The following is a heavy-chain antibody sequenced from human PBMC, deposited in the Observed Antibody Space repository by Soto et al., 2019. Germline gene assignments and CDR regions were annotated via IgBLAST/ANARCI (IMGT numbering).Heavy chain of an antibody. Sequence: GASVKVSCTASWGTFSSYAISWVRQSPGQGLEWMGGIIPIFGTANYAQNFQGRVTITADESTSTAYMELSSLRSQDTAVYYCERDLRAAGSPGMDVWGQGTTVPVYS. CDR3: ERDLRAAGSPGMDV. V-gene: IGHV1-69*13. CDR2: IIPIFGTA. J-gene: IGHJ6*02. CDR1: WGTFSSYA. D-gene: IGHD6-13*01.